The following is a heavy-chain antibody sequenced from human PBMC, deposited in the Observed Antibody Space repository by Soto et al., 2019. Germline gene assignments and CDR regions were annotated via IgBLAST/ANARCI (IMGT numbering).Heavy chain of an antibody. CDR3: ARHVYCSGGSCYSILGYMDV. V-gene: IGHV4-59*08. J-gene: IGHJ6*03. CDR1: GDSLSFYY. Sequence: SETLSLTCTVSGDSLSFYYWTWIRQAPGKGLEWMGYIFYSGISSYNPSLKSRVTISVDPSKNQFSLKLSPVTAADTAVYYCARHVYCSGGSCYSILGYMDVWGKGTTVTVSS. CDR2: IFYSGIS. D-gene: IGHD2-15*01.